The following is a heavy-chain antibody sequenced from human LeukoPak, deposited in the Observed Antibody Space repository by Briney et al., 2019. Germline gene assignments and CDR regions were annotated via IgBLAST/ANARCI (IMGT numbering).Heavy chain of an antibody. CDR1: GYTFTGYY. Sequence: ASVKVSCKASGYTFTGYYIHWVRQAPGQGLEWMGRINPNSGGTNYAQKFQGRVTMTRDTSINTAYMELSRLRSDDTAVYYCARDPIAVAGYGMDVWGQGTTVTVSS. CDR3: ARDPIAVAGYGMDV. CDR2: INPNSGGT. D-gene: IGHD6-19*01. J-gene: IGHJ6*02. V-gene: IGHV1-2*06.